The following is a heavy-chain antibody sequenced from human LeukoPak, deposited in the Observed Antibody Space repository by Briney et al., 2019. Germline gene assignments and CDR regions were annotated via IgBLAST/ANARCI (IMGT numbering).Heavy chain of an antibody. D-gene: IGHD1-1*01. J-gene: IGHJ4*02. Sequence: PGGSLRLSCAASGFTFSSYAMSWVRQAPGKGLEWVSAISGSGGSTYYADSVKGRFTISRDNSKNTLYLQMNSLRAEDTAVHYCAKGQWYNWNEPFDYWGQGTLVTVSS. CDR2: ISGSGGST. CDR3: AKGQWYNWNEPFDY. CDR1: GFTFSSYA. V-gene: IGHV3-23*01.